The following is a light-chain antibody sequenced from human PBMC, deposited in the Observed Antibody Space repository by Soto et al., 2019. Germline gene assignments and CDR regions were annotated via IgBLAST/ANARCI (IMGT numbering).Light chain of an antibody. Sequence: DLHMTQSPSTLSASVGDRVTITCRASQSISSWLAWYQQKPGKAPKLLIYDASSLESGVPSRFSGRGSGTEFTLTISSLQPDEFATYDCQQYNSYPWTFGQGTKVDIK. CDR1: QSISSW. CDR3: QQYNSYPWT. J-gene: IGKJ1*01. V-gene: IGKV1-5*01. CDR2: DAS.